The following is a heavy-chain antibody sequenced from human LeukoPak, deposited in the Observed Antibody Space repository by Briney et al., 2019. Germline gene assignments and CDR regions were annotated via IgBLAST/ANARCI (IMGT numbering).Heavy chain of an antibody. CDR3: ARAYSETYGLGYYYMDV. CDR2: ISPGGDIT. V-gene: IGHV3-23*01. CDR1: GFTFSRHG. Sequence: GGTLRLSCVASGFTFSRHGLNWVRQAPGKGLEWVSGISPGGDITYYADSVKGRFTISRDNSKNTVYLQMNSLRAEDTAVYYCARAYSETYGLGYYYMDVWGKGTTVTISS. J-gene: IGHJ6*03. D-gene: IGHD1-26*01.